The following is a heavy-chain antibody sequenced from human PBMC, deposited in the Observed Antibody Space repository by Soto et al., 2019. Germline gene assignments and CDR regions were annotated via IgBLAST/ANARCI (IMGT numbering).Heavy chain of an antibody. Sequence: SETLSLTCTVSGGSIISSSYYWVWIRQPPGKGLEWIGSIYYSGSTYYNPSLKSRVTISVDTSKNQFSLKLSSVTAADTAVYYCARHLGYYLVSGSYRVVGWFDPWGQGTLVTVSS. D-gene: IGHD3-10*01. V-gene: IGHV4-39*01. J-gene: IGHJ5*02. CDR3: ARHLGYYLVSGSYRVVGWFDP. CDR2: IYYSGST. CDR1: GGSIISSSYY.